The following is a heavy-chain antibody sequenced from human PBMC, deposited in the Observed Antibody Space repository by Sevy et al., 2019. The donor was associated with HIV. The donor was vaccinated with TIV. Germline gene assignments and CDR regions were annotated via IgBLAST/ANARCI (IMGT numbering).Heavy chain of an antibody. CDR3: ARARGYSGYEDY. CDR1: GYTFSSYG. Sequence: VSVKVSCKASGYTFSSYGFSWVRQAPGQGLEGMGWISAYNANTNYAQNLQGRVTMTTDTSTSTAYMGLRSLRSDDTAVYYCARARGYSGYEDYWGQGTLVTVSS. CDR2: ISAYNANT. J-gene: IGHJ4*02. V-gene: IGHV1-18*01. D-gene: IGHD5-12*01.